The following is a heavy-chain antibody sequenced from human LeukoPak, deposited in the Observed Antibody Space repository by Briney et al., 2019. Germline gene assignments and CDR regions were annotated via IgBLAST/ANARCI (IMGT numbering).Heavy chain of an antibody. CDR3: AKVSEQWLALLWYFDY. CDR2: ISYDGSNK. D-gene: IGHD6-19*01. J-gene: IGHJ4*02. V-gene: IGHV3-30*04. Sequence: PGRSLRLSCAASGFTFSSYAMHWVRQAPGKGLEWVAVISYDGSNKYYADSVKGRFTISRDNSKNTLYLQMNSLRAEDTAVYYCAKVSEQWLALLWYFDYWGQGTLVTVSS. CDR1: GFTFSSYA.